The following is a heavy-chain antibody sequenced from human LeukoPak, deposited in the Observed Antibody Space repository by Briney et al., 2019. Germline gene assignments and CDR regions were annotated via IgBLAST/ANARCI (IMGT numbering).Heavy chain of an antibody. CDR2: ISSSGSTI. J-gene: IGHJ4*02. D-gene: IGHD2-15*01. CDR1: GFTFSSYE. V-gene: IGHV3-48*03. CDR3: AGGDGGQKNDY. Sequence: GGSLRLSCAASGFTFSSYEMNWVRQAPGKGLEWVSYISSSGSTIYYADSVKGRFTISRDNAKNSLYLQMNSLRAEDTAVYYCAGGDGGQKNDYWGQGTLVTVSS.